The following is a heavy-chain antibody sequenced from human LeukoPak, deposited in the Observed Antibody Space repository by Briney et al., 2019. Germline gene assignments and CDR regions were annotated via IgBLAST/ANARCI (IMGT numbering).Heavy chain of an antibody. CDR1: GFTFSNYW. CDR3: ARDRIPCSGGTCHAFDV. Sequence: GGSLRLSCAASGFTFSNYWMSWVRQAPGQGLEWVANIKQDGSEKYYVDSVKGRFIISRDNAKNSLYLQMNSLRAEDTAVFYCARDRIPCSGGTCHAFDVWGQGTMVTVSS. J-gene: IGHJ3*01. D-gene: IGHD2-15*01. CDR2: IKQDGSEK. V-gene: IGHV3-7*03.